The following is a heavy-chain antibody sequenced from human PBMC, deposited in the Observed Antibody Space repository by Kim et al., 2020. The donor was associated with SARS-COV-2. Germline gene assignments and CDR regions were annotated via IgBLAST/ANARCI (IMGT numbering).Heavy chain of an antibody. CDR2: ISSNSSTI. Sequence: GGSLRLSCAASGFTFSSYSMNWVRQAPGKGLEWVAYISSNSSTIYYADAVKGRCTISRDNAKNSLYLQMNILRDEDTAVCYCARREVAADGRYDYYVMDVWGQGATVTVPS. D-gene: IGHD6-13*01. CDR3: ARREVAADGRYDYYVMDV. V-gene: IGHV3-48*02. CDR1: GFTFSSYS. J-gene: IGHJ6*02.